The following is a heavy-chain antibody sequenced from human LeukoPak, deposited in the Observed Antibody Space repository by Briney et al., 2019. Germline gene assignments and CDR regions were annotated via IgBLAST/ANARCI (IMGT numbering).Heavy chain of an antibody. J-gene: IGHJ4*02. Sequence: PGGSLRLSCAASGFTFSNHAMNWVRQAPGKGLEWVAAISGTGDSTSYADSVKGRFTLSRDNSKNTLYLQLSSLRAGDTAIYYCARSLTTVVPVEVGRYYFDYWGQGTLVTVSS. D-gene: IGHD4-23*01. CDR3: ARSLTTVVPVEVGRYYFDY. V-gene: IGHV3-23*01. CDR2: ISGTGDST. CDR1: GFTFSNHA.